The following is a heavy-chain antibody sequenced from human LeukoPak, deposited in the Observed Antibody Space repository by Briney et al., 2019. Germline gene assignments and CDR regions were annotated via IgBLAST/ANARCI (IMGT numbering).Heavy chain of an antibody. CDR2: IYYSGST. CDR1: GGSISSSSYS. J-gene: IGHJ4*02. CDR3: ARAFGGVDRYFDY. D-gene: IGHD3-16*01. V-gene: IGHV4-39*01. Sequence: PSETLSLTCTVSGGSISSSSYSWGWIRQPPGKGLEWIGSIYYSGSTYYNPSLKSRVTISVDTSKNQFSLKLSSVTAADTAVYYCARAFGGVDRYFDYWGQGTLVTVSS.